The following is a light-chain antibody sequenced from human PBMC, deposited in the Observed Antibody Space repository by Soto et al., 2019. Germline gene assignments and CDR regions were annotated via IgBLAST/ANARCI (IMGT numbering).Light chain of an antibody. J-gene: IGKJ3*01. Sequence: EIVLTQSPGTLSLSPGERATLSCRASQSVSGSYLAWYQQKPGQTPRLLIYGASSRATGIPDRFSGSGSGTDFTLTISRLEAEDCALYFCQYYGRSPFTFGPGTKVDIK. CDR1: QSVSGSY. CDR3: QYYGRSPFT. V-gene: IGKV3-20*01. CDR2: GAS.